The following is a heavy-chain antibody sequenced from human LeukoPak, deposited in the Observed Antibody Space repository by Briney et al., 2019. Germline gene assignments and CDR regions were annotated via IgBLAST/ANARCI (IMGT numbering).Heavy chain of an antibody. D-gene: IGHD6-6*01. Sequence: GGSLRLSCAASGFTFSSYAMSWVRQAPGKGLEWVSAISGSGGSTYYADSVKGRFTISRDNSKNTLYLRMNSLRAEDTAVYYCAKDQEYSSSPAVDYWGQGTLVTVSS. J-gene: IGHJ4*02. V-gene: IGHV3-23*01. CDR1: GFTFSSYA. CDR3: AKDQEYSSSPAVDY. CDR2: ISGSGGST.